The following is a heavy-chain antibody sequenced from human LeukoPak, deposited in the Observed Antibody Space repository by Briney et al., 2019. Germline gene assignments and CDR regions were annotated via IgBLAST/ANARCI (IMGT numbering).Heavy chain of an antibody. V-gene: IGHV3-48*04. CDR2: ISSSSSTI. CDR1: GFTVSTKY. D-gene: IGHD2-2*01. Sequence: PGGSLRLSCVASGFTVSTKYMSWVRQAPGKGLEWVSYISSSSSTIYYADSVKGRFTISRDNAKNSLYLQMNSLRAEDTAVYYCARDLSREYCSSTSCYDYWGQGTLVTVTS. J-gene: IGHJ4*02. CDR3: ARDLSREYCSSTSCYDY.